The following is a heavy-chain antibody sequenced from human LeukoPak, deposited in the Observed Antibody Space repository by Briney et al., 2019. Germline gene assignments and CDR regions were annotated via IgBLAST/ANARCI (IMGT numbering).Heavy chain of an antibody. J-gene: IGHJ6*02. V-gene: IGHV4-59*01. CDR3: ARTSRHFYGSESNLTPWPDGMDV. D-gene: IGHD3-10*01. CDR2: IYYIGRT. Sequence: SETLSLTCTVSGGSINTYYWTWIRQPPGKGLEWIGYIYYIGRTDYSPTLKRRATISVDTSKNQFSLKLSSVTAADTAVYYCARTSRHFYGSESNLTPWPDGMDVWGQGTTVTVSS. CDR1: GGSINTYY.